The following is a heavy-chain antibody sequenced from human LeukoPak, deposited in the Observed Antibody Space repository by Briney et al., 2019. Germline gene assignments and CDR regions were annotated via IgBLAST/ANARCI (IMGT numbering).Heavy chain of an antibody. V-gene: IGHV3-9*01. Sequence: GGSLRLSCAASGYTFDDYAMHWVRQAPGKGLEWVSGISWNSGSIGYADSVEGRFTISRDNAKNSLYLQMNSLRAEDTALYYCAKDAGIAVAGNWFDPWGQGTLVTVSS. J-gene: IGHJ5*02. CDR2: ISWNSGSI. D-gene: IGHD6-19*01. CDR1: GYTFDDYA. CDR3: AKDAGIAVAGNWFDP.